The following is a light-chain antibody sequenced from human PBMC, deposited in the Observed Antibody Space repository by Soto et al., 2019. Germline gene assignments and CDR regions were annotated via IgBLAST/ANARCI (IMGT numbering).Light chain of an antibody. CDR1: QSVNTN. CDR2: GAS. Sequence: EIVVTQSPATLSVSPGERATLSCRASQSVNTNFAWYQQKPGQAPRLLIYGASTRATGIPARFSGSGSGTEFTLTISSLQSEDYAVYYCQQYNNWPRTFGQGTKVDIK. J-gene: IGKJ1*01. CDR3: QQYNNWPRT. V-gene: IGKV3-15*01.